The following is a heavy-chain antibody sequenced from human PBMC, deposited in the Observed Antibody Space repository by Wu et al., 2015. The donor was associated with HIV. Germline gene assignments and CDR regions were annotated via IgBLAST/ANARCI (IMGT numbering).Heavy chain of an antibody. J-gene: IGHJ4*02. CDR2: IIPIFDTS. CDR1: GGSFSNYA. D-gene: IGHD3-9*01. Sequence: QSGAEVKKPGSSVKVSCKASGGSFSNYAISWVRQAPGQGLEWMGMIIPIFDTSNYAQKFQGRVTITTDESTSTAYMELSSLRSDDTAVYYCARDRATGTQYYFDHWGQGTPVTVSS. V-gene: IGHV1-69*05. CDR3: ARDRATGTQYYFDH.